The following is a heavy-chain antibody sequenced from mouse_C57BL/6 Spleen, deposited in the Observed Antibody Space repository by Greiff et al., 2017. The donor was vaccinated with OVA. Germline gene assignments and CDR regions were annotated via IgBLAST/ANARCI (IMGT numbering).Heavy chain of an antibody. CDR1: GYTFTSYW. J-gene: IGHJ4*01. CDR3: ARSEGPNIFLYAMDY. D-gene: IGHD4-1*01. CDR2: IHPNSGST. V-gene: IGHV1-64*01. Sequence: VQLQQPGAELVKPGASVKLSCKASGYTFTSYWMHWVKQRPGQGLEWIGMIHPNSGSTNYNEKFKSKATLTVDKSSSTAYMQLSSLTSEDSAVYYCARSEGPNIFLYAMDYWGQGTSVTVSS.